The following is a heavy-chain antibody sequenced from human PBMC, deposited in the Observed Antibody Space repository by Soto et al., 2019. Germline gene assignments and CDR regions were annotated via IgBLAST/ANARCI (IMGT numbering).Heavy chain of an antibody. CDR3: ATDSNYDVSNSF. CDR2: ILPVSAPP. D-gene: IGHD3-3*01. J-gene: IGHJ4*02. CDR1: GGTLNNYA. Sequence: SVKVSCKASGGTLNNYAINWVRQAPGQGLEWMGGILPVSAPPDYAQKFQGRVSITADHSTSTVYMELSRLKSDDTAVYFCATDSNYDVSNSFWGQGTLVPGLL. V-gene: IGHV1-69*13.